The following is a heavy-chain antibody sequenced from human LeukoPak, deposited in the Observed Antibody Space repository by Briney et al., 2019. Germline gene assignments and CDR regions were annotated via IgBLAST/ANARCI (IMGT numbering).Heavy chain of an antibody. CDR2: IYYSAST. V-gene: IGHV4-59*08. J-gene: IGHJ5*02. CDR3: ARQVPYSSSWLDP. CDR1: GGSISSYY. D-gene: IGHD6-13*01. Sequence: PSETLSLTCTVSGGSISSYYWSWIRQPPGQGLEGIGYIYYSASTNYNPSLNSRVTISVDTSKNPFSLKLSSVTAADTAVYYCARQVPYSSSWLDPWGQGTLVTVSS.